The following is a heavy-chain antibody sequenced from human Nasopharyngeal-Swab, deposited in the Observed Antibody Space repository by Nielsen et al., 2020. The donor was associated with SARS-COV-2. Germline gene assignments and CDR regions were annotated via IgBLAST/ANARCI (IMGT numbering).Heavy chain of an antibody. D-gene: IGHD2-21*01. CDR1: GFTFSSYS. CDR2: IYHSGST. V-gene: IGHV4-59*08. J-gene: IGHJ4*02. Sequence: ESLKISCAASGFTFSSYSMNWIRQPPGKGLEWIGYIYHSGSTNYNPSLRSRVTISVDTSKTQFSLKLSSVTAADTAVYYCARNHAFGDSSFDYWGQGTLVTVSS. CDR3: ARNHAFGDSSFDY.